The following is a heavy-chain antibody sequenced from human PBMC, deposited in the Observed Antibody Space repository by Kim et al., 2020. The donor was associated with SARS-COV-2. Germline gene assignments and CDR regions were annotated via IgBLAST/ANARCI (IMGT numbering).Heavy chain of an antibody. J-gene: IGHJ6*02. CDR3: ARVILMGTTYYYGMDV. CDR1: GFTFSTYT. D-gene: IGHD1-7*01. CDR2: ISSSSRYI. Sequence: GGSLRLSCAASGFTFSTYTMNWVRQAPGKGLEWVSSISSSSRYIYYADSVKGRFSISRDNAKNSLYLQMNSLRAEDTAVYYCARVILMGTTYYYGMDVWGQGTTVTVSS. V-gene: IGHV3-21*01.